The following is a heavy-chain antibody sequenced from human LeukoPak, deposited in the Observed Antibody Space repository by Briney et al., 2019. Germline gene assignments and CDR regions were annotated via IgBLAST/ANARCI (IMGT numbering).Heavy chain of an antibody. CDR3: VREGTRHLTFDS. Sequence: PGGSLRLSCAASGFSFSEHYMSWIRQAPGKGLEWVSYISSSRSFTNYADSVKGRFTISRDTAKNTLFLQMNSLRADDTAVYYCVREGTRHLTFDSWGQGTLVTVSS. CDR1: GFSFSEHY. CDR2: ISSSRSFT. V-gene: IGHV3-11*06. D-gene: IGHD3-10*01. J-gene: IGHJ4*02.